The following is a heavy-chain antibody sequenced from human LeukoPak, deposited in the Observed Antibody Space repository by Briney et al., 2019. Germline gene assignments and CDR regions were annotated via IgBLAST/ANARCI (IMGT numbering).Heavy chain of an antibody. Sequence: GGSLRLSCAASEFTLSTFAMSWVRQAPGKGLEWVSAISRSGANTYYADSVKGRLTISRVNSMTTVFLQMNDLRAEDTAVYYCATEREKSLEYWGQGTLVTVSS. D-gene: IGHD5-24*01. CDR1: EFTLSTFA. CDR3: ATEREKSLEY. J-gene: IGHJ4*02. V-gene: IGHV3-23*01. CDR2: ISRSGANT.